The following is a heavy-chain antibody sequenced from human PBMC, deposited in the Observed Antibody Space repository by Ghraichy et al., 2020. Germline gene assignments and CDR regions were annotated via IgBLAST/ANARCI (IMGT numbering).Heavy chain of an antibody. J-gene: IGHJ6*02. CDR3: ARGSKVVRFYYYDGMDV. D-gene: IGHD4-23*01. V-gene: IGHV3-48*02. Sequence: GGSLRLSCVGSGFTFSSYSMTWVRQSPGKGLEWVSYITSSSRSKFYADSVKGRFTISRDNAQNSLSLQMNSLRDEDTAVYYCARGSKVVRFYYYDGMDVWGQGTTVTVSS. CDR2: ITSSSRSK. CDR1: GFTFSSYS.